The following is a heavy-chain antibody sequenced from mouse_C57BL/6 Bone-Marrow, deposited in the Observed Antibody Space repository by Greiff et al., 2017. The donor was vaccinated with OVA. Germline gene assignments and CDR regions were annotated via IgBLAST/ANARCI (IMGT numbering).Heavy chain of an antibody. D-gene: IGHD1-1*01. CDR2: INPNNGGT. V-gene: IGHV1-18*01. CDR1: GYTFTDYH. J-gene: IGHJ2*01. CDR3: ARRGRGTVSFDY. Sequence: VQLQQSGPELVKPGASVKIPCKASGYTFTDYHMDWVKQSPGKSLEWIGDINPNNGGTIYNQKFKGKATLTVDKSSSTAYMELRSLTSEDTAVYYCARRGRGTVSFDYWGQGTTLTVSS.